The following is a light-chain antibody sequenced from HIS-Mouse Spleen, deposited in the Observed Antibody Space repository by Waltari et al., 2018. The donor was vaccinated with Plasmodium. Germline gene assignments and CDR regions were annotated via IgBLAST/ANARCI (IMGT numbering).Light chain of an antibody. CDR3: QQYDNLLIT. CDR2: DAS. Sequence: DIQMTQSPPSLSASVGDRVTITCQASQDISNYLNWYQQKPGKAPKLLIYDASNLETGVPSRLSGSESGTDFTFTISSLQPEDIATYYCQQYDNLLITFGQGTRLEIK. V-gene: IGKV1-33*01. CDR1: QDISNY. J-gene: IGKJ5*01.